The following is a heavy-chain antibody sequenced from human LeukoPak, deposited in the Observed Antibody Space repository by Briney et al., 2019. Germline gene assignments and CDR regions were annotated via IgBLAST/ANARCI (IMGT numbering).Heavy chain of an antibody. Sequence: GGSLRLSCAGSGITFSTSWMHWVRQAPGKGLVWVSRINSEGSTISYADSVKGRFTISRDNAKNTLFLQMNSLRAEDTAVYYCARISSNSISYYDHWGQGTLVTVSS. CDR2: INSEGSTI. CDR3: ARISSNSISYYDH. CDR1: GITFSTSW. V-gene: IGHV3-74*01. J-gene: IGHJ4*02. D-gene: IGHD3-22*01.